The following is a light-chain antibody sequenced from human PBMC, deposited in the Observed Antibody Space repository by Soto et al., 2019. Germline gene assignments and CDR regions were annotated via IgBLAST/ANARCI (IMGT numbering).Light chain of an antibody. J-gene: IGKJ4*01. CDR1: QSVWSN. CDR3: QQYDNRSPLT. V-gene: IGKV3-15*01. Sequence: EVVMTQFPATLSVSPGGRATLSCRASQSVWSNLAWYQQKPGQAPRLLIYGASTRATGVPAKFSGSVSGTEFPLTISSRQTEDFGVYYCQQYDNRSPLTFGGGTKVEI. CDR2: GAS.